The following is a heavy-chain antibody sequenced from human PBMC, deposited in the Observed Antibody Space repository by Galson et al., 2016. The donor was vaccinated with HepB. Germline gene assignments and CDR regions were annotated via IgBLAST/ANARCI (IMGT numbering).Heavy chain of an antibody. CDR1: DGSISSSDLS. V-gene: IGHV4-39*01. Sequence: SETLSLTCSDGSISSSDLSWGWIRQPPGKGLEWIGTVYRGRTYYNPSLEGRVTIFVDMSTDLLSLKVTSLTAADTAGYYCARAGLLTKASFDYWGQGARVAVSS. J-gene: IGHJ4*02. CDR2: VYRGRT. CDR3: ARAGLLTKASFDY. D-gene: IGHD4-11*01.